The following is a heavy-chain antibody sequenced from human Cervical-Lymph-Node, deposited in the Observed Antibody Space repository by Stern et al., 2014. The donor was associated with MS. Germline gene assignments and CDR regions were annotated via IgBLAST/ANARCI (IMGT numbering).Heavy chain of an antibody. J-gene: IGHJ4*02. V-gene: IGHV4-31*03. CDR2: ISYTGST. D-gene: IGHD3-16*01. CDR3: AISDRLWGSFDY. CDR1: GASISTVGYY. Sequence: QVQLEESGPGLVKPSQTLSLTCTVSGASISTVGYYWGWLRQHPGKGLEWIAYISYTGSTYSNPSLKRRVFISADTYNIQFVLNLTSVAAADTALYYCAISDRLWGSFDYWGQGTLVAVSS.